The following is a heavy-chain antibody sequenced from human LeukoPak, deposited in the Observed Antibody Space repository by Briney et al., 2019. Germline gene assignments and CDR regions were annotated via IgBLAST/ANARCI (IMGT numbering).Heavy chain of an antibody. CDR2: IKQDGSEK. CDR3: ARENTAMVTGYLDY. CDR1: GFTFSSYW. D-gene: IGHD5-18*01. V-gene: IGHV3-7*01. Sequence: GGSLRLSCAASGFTFSSYWMSWVRQAPGKGLEWVANIKQDGSEKYYVDSVKGRFTISRDNAKNSLYLQMNSLRAEDTAVYYCARENTAMVTGYLDYWGQGTLVTVSS. J-gene: IGHJ4*02.